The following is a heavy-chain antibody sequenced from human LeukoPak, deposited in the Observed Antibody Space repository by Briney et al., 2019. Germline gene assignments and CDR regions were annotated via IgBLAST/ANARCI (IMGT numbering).Heavy chain of an antibody. CDR1: GGXFSDYS. D-gene: IGHD6-13*01. V-gene: IGHV1-2*02. CDR2: INPNSGGT. Sequence: ASVKVSCRASGGXFSDYSISWVRQAPGQGLEWMGWINPNSGGTNYAQKFQGRVTMTRDTSISTAYMELSRLRSDDTAVYYCARGYPLSTTAAGTYFQHWGQGTLVTVSS. J-gene: IGHJ1*01. CDR3: ARGYPLSTTAAGTYFQH.